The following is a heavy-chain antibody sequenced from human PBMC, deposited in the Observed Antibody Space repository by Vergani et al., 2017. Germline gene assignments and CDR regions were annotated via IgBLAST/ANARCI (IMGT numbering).Heavy chain of an antibody. V-gene: IGHV4-61*02. CDR1: GGSISSGSYY. CDR2: SYTSGST. D-gene: IGHD5-12*01. Sequence: QVQLQESGPGLVKPSQTLSLTCTVSGGSISSGSYYWSWIRQPAGKGLEWIGRSYTSGSTNYYPSLKSRVTISVDTSKNQFSLKLSSVTAADTAVYYCACQRGYSGYQYYWGQGTLVTVSS. CDR3: ACQRGYSGYQYY. J-gene: IGHJ4*02.